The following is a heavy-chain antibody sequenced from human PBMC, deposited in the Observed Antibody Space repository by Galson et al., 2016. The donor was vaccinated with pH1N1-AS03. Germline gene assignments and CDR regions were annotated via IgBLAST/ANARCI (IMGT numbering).Heavy chain of an antibody. D-gene: IGHD3-22*01. Sequence: SETLSLTCSVSGDSLDTFSWTWIRQPPGKGLEWIGFTFYGGSTHYNPPLYSRVTMSVDTSKNQFSLKLNSVSAADTAVYYCARMRVVAASDTSGYYYFDFWGQGALVTVSS. J-gene: IGHJ4*02. CDR2: TFYGGST. CDR1: GDSLDTFS. V-gene: IGHV4-59*08. CDR3: ARMRVVAASDTSGYYYFDF.